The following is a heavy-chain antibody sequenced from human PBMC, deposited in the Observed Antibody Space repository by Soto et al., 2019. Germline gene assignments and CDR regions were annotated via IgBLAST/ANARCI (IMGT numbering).Heavy chain of an antibody. J-gene: IGHJ4*02. CDR2: ISAYNGNT. D-gene: IGHD3-9*01. CDR1: GYTFTSYG. Sequence: ASVKVSCKASGYTFTSYGISWVRQAPGQGLEWMGWISAYNGNTNYAQKLQGRVTMTTDTSTSTAYMELRSLRSDDTAVYYCARYYDILTGYYMMSRAFDYWGQGTLVTVSS. CDR3: ARYYDILTGYYMMSRAFDY. V-gene: IGHV1-18*01.